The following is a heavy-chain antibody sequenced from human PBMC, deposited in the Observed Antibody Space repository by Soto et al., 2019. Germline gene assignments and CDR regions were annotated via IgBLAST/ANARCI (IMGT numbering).Heavy chain of an antibody. Sequence: PSETLSLTCAVYGGSFSGYYWSWIRQPPGKGLEWIGEINHSGSTNYNPSLKSRVTISVDTSKNQFSLKLSSVTAADTAVYYCARRFVYYGSGSYFNRYSGMDVWGQGTTVTVSS. CDR3: ARRFVYYGSGSYFNRYSGMDV. CDR1: GGSFSGYY. J-gene: IGHJ6*02. D-gene: IGHD3-10*01. V-gene: IGHV4-34*01. CDR2: INHSGST.